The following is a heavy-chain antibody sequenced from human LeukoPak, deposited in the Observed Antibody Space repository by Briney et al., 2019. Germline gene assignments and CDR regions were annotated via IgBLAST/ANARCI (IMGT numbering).Heavy chain of an antibody. CDR2: IYYSGST. Sequence: SETLSLTCTVSGGSISSGDYYWSWVRQPPGKGLEWIGYIYYSGSTYYNPSLKSRVTISVDASKNQFSLKLSSVTAADTAVYYCARHGGLIGSGFKYYFDYWGQGTLVTVSS. CDR1: GGSISSGDYY. D-gene: IGHD3-3*01. CDR3: ARHGGLIGSGFKYYFDY. J-gene: IGHJ4*02. V-gene: IGHV4-30-4*08.